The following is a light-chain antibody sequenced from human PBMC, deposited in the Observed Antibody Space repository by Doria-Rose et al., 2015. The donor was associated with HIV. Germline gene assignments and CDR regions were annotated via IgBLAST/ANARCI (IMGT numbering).Light chain of an antibody. CDR1: QSVSSN. Sequence: SGERATLSCRASQSVSSNLAWYQQKPGQAPRLLIYDASNRATGIPARFSGSGSGTDFTLTISSLEPEDFAVYFCQQRSNWPPIFTFGPGTKVDI. J-gene: IGKJ3*01. CDR3: QQRSNWPPIFT. V-gene: IGKV3-11*01. CDR2: DAS.